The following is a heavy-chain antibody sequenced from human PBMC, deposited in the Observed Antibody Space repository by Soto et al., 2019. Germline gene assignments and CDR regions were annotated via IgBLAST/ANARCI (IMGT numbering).Heavy chain of an antibody. V-gene: IGHV1-18*01. CDR1: GFTFSNYG. D-gene: IGHD3-22*01. CDR3: ARDSDSVTAKHFFYYYAMDV. Sequence: ASVKVSCKASGFTFSNYGLNWVRQAPGQGLEWMGWVSANNGHTNYSQNLQGRVSMTTDTSTSTAYMELRGLRFDDTAVSYCARDSDSVTAKHFFYYYAMDVWGQGTTVTVSS. J-gene: IGHJ6*02. CDR2: VSANNGHT.